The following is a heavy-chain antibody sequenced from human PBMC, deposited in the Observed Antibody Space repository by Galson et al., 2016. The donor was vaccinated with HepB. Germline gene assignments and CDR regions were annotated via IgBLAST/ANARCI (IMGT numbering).Heavy chain of an antibody. CDR2: IWYDGSNK. Sequence: SLRLSCAASGFTFSNYGIHWVRQAPGKGLEWVAIIWYDGSNKYYADSVKGRFTISRDNSKNTLYLQMNSLRAEDTAVYYCAKRVGSSLTGRAFDGWGQGTMITVSS. J-gene: IGHJ3*01. V-gene: IGHV3-33*06. CDR1: GFTFSNYG. CDR3: AKRVGSSLTGRAFDG. D-gene: IGHD6-13*01.